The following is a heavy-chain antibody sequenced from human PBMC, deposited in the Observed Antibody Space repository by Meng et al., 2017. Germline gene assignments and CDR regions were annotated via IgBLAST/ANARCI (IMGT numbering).Heavy chain of an antibody. CDR1: GYTFTSYG. CDR2: ISAYNGNT. CDR3: ARAQYGGNSQDYWYFDL. D-gene: IGHD4-23*01. Sequence: ASVKVSCKASGYTFTSYGISWVRQAPGQGLEWMGWISAYNGNTNYAQKLQGRVTMTTDTSTSTAYMELRSLRSDDTAVYYCARAQYGGNSQDYWYFDLWGRGTRVTVSS. V-gene: IGHV1-18*01. J-gene: IGHJ2*01.